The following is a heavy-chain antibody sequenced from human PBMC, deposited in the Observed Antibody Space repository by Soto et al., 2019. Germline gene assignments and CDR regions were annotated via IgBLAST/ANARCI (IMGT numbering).Heavy chain of an antibody. J-gene: IGHJ4*02. CDR2: ISGSTDST. CDR3: AKVKMWTCLED. D-gene: IGHD2-21*01. CDR1: GFTFSDYP. V-gene: IGHV3-23*01. Sequence: GGSLRLSCAASGFTFSDYPMSWVRQPPGKGLEWVSAISGSTDSTYYADSVKGRFTISRDNSKNTLYLQMDSLTVEDTAVYYCAKVKMWTCLEDWGQGPLLTVSS.